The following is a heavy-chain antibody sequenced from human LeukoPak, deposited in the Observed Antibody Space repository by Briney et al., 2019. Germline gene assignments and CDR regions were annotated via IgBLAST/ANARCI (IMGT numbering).Heavy chain of an antibody. CDR2: ISYEGSIK. D-gene: IGHD2-15*01. CDR1: GFTFNSHG. V-gene: IGHV3-30*18. J-gene: IGHJ6*02. CDR3: AKCHGRVCSGIPHGMDV. Sequence: GRSLRLSCAASGFTFNSHGMHWVRQAPGKGLQWVAVISYEGSIKFYADSVKGRFTISRDNSKNTLYLEMNSLRDEDTAVYYCAKCHGRVCSGIPHGMDVWGQGTTVTVSS.